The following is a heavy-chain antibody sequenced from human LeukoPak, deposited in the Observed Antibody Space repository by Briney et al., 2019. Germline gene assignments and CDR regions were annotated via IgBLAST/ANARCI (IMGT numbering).Heavy chain of an antibody. V-gene: IGHV3-21*06. Sequence: GGSLRHSCAASGFTFNTYTMNWARQAPGKGLEWLSSLDSSGTYIFYADSVKGRFIISRDNAKNSLYLQMNSLRVEDTAVYYCSRGDRRDYWGQGTLVTVSS. J-gene: IGHJ4*02. CDR3: SRGDRRDY. CDR1: GFTFNTYT. CDR2: LDSSGTYI.